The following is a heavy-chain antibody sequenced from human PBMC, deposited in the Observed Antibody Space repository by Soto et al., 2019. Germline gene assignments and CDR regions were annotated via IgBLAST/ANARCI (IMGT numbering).Heavy chain of an antibody. CDR1: GFTFSSYA. V-gene: IGHV3-23*01. J-gene: IGHJ6*02. CDR2: VSAGGDMT. CDR3: ARGDRGGSGTPASYYYSGLDV. Sequence: DVQLLESGGHLVQPGGSLRLSCAASGFTFSSYAMSWVRQAPGKGLEWVSSVSAGGDMTYYSDSVKGRFSISGDNSNNALFLQMNSPRIEDTALYYCARGDRGGSGTPASYYYSGLDVRGQGATVTVS. D-gene: IGHD3-10*01.